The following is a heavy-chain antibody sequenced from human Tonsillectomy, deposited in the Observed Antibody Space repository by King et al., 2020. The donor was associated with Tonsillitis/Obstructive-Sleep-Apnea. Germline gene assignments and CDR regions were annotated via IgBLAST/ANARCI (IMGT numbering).Heavy chain of an antibody. Sequence: VQLQESGPGLVKPSETLSLTCTVSGGSISRYYWSWIRQPPGKGLAWMGYIYYSGSTNYNPSLKSRVTITVDTSKNQFSLKLSSVTAADTAVYYCARDYGSGSVFDYWGQGTLVTVSS. D-gene: IGHD3-10*01. CDR2: IYYSGST. CDR3: ARDYGSGSVFDY. V-gene: IGHV4-59*01. CDR1: GGSISRYY. J-gene: IGHJ4*02.